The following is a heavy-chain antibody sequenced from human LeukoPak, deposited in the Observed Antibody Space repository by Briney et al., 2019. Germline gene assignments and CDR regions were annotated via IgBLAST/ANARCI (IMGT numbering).Heavy chain of an antibody. J-gene: IGHJ4*02. CDR2: IYYSGST. Sequence: PSETLSLTCTVSGGSISSSSYYWGWIRQPPGKGLEWIGSIYYSGSTYYNPSLKSRVTISIDTSKNQFSLKLSSVTAADTAVYYCARIGTFHYWGQGTLVTVSS. CDR1: GGSISSSSYY. D-gene: IGHD1-1*01. V-gene: IGHV4-39*07. CDR3: ARIGTFHY.